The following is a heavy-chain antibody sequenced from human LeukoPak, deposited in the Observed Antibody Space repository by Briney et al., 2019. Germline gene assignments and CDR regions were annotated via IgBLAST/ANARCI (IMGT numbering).Heavy chain of an antibody. V-gene: IGHV5-51*01. CDR2: IYPADSDT. CDR1: GYSFTTYW. J-gene: IGHJ2*01. D-gene: IGHD1-26*01. Sequence: GESLKISCDGAGYSFTTYWIGWVRQMPGKGLEWMGIIYPADSDTRYSPSFQDQVTISADKPIRTAYLQWRRLKASHTAMYYCARQDPPFRREPHWYFDLWGRGTLVTVSS. CDR3: ARQDPPFRREPHWYFDL.